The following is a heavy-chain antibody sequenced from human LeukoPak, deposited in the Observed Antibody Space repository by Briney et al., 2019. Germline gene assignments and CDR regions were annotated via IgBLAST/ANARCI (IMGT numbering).Heavy chain of an antibody. J-gene: IGHJ4*02. CDR1: GFTFSSYA. CDR3: AKGDCVSTSCPFDY. V-gene: IGHV3-23*01. D-gene: IGHD2-2*01. CDR2: ISGSGDST. Sequence: GGSLRLSCAASGFTFSSYAMSWVRQAPGKGLEWVSAISGSGDSTYYADSVKGRFTISRDNSKNTLYLQMNSLRAEDTALYYCAKGDCVSTSCPFDYWARDPWSPSPQ.